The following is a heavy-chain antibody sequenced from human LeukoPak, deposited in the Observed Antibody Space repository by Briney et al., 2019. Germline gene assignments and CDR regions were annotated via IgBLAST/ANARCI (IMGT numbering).Heavy chain of an antibody. V-gene: IGHV3-48*03. J-gene: IGHJ3*02. CDR1: GFSLTTYE. D-gene: IGHD1-26*01. CDR3: ARDRRVGATWSVGAFDI. Sequence: PGGSLRLSCAASGFSLTTYEMNWVRQAPGKGLEWVSYISSSGDSIYYADSVKGRFTISRDNAKNSLSLQMSSLRAEDTAIYYCARDRRVGATWSVGAFDIWGQGTTVTVSS. CDR2: ISSSGDSI.